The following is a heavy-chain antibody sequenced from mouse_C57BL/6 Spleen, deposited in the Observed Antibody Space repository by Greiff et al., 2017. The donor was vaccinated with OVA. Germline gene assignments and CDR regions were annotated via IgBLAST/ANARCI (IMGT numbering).Heavy chain of an antibody. D-gene: IGHD4-1*01. V-gene: IGHV1-15*01. J-gene: IGHJ2*01. CDR3: TRVGRTGFDY. Sequence: VKLQESGAELVRPGASVTLSCTASGYTFTDYEMHWVKQTPVHGLEWIGAIDPETGGTAYNQKFKGKAILTADKSSSTAYMELRSLTSEDSAVYYCTRVGRTGFDYWGQGTTLTVSS. CDR2: IDPETGGT. CDR1: GYTFTDYE.